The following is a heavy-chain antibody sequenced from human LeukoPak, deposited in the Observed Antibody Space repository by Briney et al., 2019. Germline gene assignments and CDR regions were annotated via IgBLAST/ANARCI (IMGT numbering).Heavy chain of an antibody. V-gene: IGHV4-31*03. CDR2: IYYSGST. D-gene: IGHD1-26*01. J-gene: IGHJ4*02. CDR3: ARQGSGNYLSPVNY. Sequence: SQTLSLTCTVSGGSISSGGYYWSWIRQHPGKGLEWIGYIYYSGSTYYNPSLKSRVTISVDTSKNQFSLKLSSVTAADTAVYYCARQGSGNYLSPVNYWGQGTLVTVSS. CDR1: GGSISSGGYY.